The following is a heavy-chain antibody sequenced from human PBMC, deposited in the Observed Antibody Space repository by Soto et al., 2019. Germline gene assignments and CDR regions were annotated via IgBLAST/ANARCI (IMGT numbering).Heavy chain of an antibody. CDR3: ARFPMTTFFTIVSPNPNLYAF. J-gene: IGHJ4*02. D-gene: IGHD3-16*01. Sequence: PSETLSLTCAVYGASFSGYQWTWIRQTPGKGLEWIGEINDSGNINYNPSLKSRVTISLDTPKKQISLKLSSVTAADTAVYYCARFPMTTFFTIVSPNPNLYAFWGQGSLDPGSS. CDR1: GASFSGYQ. V-gene: IGHV4-34*01. CDR2: INDSGNI.